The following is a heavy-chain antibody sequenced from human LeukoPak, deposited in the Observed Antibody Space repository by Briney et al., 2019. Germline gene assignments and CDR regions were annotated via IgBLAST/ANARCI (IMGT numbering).Heavy chain of an antibody. V-gene: IGHV3-7*01. CDR3: ARDLGHTGYDLYDY. CDR1: ALTCSSYW. CDR2: MNQDGSEK. J-gene: IGHJ4*02. D-gene: IGHD5-12*01. Sequence: GGSFRLFCSASALTCSSYWMYCVLHAIGRELEEVANMNQDGSEKYYVDSVKGRFTISRDNAKNSLYLEMNSLRVEDTAVYYCARDLGHTGYDLYDYWGQGTLVTVSS.